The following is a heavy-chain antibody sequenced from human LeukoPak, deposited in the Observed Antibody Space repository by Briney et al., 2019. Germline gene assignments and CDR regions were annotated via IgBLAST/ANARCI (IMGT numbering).Heavy chain of an antibody. CDR1: GFTFNSYW. D-gene: IGHD1-14*01. Sequence: GGSLRLSCAASGFTFNSYWMSWVRQAPGKGLEWVANIKQDGSEKYYVDSVKGRFTISRDSSKNTLYLQMNSLRAEDTAVYYCAKVSGGGLYYDGMDVWGQGTTVTVSS. CDR3: AKVSGGGLYYDGMDV. J-gene: IGHJ6*02. CDR2: IKQDGSEK. V-gene: IGHV3-7*03.